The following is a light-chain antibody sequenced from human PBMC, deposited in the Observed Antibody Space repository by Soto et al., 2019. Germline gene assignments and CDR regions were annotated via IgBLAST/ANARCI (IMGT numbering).Light chain of an antibody. V-gene: IGKV1-17*03. Sequence: DVQMTQSPSAMSASVRARVTITCRASQGISIYLAWFQQRPGKVPKRLIYGASSLQGGVPSRFSGSGSGTEFTLTISSLQPVDFATYYCLQYSSYPWTFGQGTKVEIK. CDR3: LQYSSYPWT. J-gene: IGKJ1*01. CDR2: GAS. CDR1: QGISIY.